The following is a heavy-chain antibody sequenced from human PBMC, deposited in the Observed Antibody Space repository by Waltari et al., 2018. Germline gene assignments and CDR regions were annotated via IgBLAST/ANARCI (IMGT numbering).Heavy chain of an antibody. J-gene: IGHJ4*02. CDR1: GDSISGSRNY. Sequence: QMELQESGPRLVKPSETLSLTCNVSGDSISGSRNYWAWLRPSPGKNLQWIGSIYYSGTTYYTPSLKGRFASSVSTSRNQFSLNVNSVTAADTGIYYCARQLRFVDWIPRYFDSWGRGTLATVSS. CDR2: IYYSGTT. D-gene: IGHD3-3*01. CDR3: ARQLRFVDWIPRYFDS. V-gene: IGHV4-39*01.